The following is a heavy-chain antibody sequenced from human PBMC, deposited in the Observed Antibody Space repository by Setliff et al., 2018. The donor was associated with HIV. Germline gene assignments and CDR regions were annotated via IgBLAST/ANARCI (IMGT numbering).Heavy chain of an antibody. CDR3: ARDLKRTVFGVVMIVGDAFDV. J-gene: IGHJ3*01. V-gene: IGHV1-69*13. D-gene: IGHD3-3*01. CDR2: IIPIFGTP. Sequence: ASVKVSCKASGDTFTSHAISWVRQAPGQGLEWMGGIIPIFGTPNYAQKFKGRLTITADESTSTVYMELSSLRSEDTAVYYCARDLKRTVFGVVMIVGDAFDVWGQGTMVTVSS. CDR1: GDTFTSHA.